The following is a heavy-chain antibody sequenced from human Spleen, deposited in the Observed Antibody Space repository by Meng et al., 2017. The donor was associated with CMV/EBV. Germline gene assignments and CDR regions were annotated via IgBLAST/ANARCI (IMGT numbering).Heavy chain of an antibody. V-gene: IGHV4-34*01. D-gene: IGHD1-7*01. Sequence: QSQVQQWGAGLLKPSEALSLTCAVYGGSFSGYYWSWSRQPPGKGLEWIGEIYHRGDTNYNPSLKSRVDISVDKSKNQFYLSLFSVTAADTAAYYCGRDQGRELINHWGQGTLVTVAS. CDR2: IYHRGDT. CDR1: GGSFSGYY. CDR3: GRDQGRELINH. J-gene: IGHJ4*02.